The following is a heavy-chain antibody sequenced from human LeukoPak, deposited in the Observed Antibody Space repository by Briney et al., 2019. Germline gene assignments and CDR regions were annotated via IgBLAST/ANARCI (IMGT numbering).Heavy chain of an antibody. CDR1: GGSISSYY. V-gene: IGHV4-59*01. Sequence: PSETLSLTCTVSGGSISSYYWSWIRQPPGKGLEWVGYIYYSGSTNYNPSLKSRVTISVDTSKNQFSLKLSSVTAADTAVYYCARDPGYGGNSNGFDYWGQGTLVTVSS. D-gene: IGHD4-23*01. J-gene: IGHJ4*02. CDR2: IYYSGST. CDR3: ARDPGYGGNSNGFDY.